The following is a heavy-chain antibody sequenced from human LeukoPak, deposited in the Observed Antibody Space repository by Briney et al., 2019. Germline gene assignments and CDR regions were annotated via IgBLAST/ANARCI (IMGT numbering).Heavy chain of an antibody. J-gene: IGHJ4*02. CDR3: GRAGYSCSLVGSGPDY. CDR1: GYTFTSYG. Sequence: ASVKLTCKASGYTFTSYGISRVRQAPGQGLERMGGNSTYNGNTNYAQKLQGRVTMTTATSASTAYMEPRSLRTDDTAVYDYGRAGYSCSLVGSGPDYLGQGTLVNVSS. V-gene: IGHV1-18*01. CDR2: NSTYNGNT. D-gene: IGHD6-13*01.